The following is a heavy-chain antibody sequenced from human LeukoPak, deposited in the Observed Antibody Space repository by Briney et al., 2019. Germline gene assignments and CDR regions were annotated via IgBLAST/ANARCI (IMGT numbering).Heavy chain of an antibody. CDR1: GGSISSSSYY. Sequence: SETLSLTCTVSGGSISSSSYYWGWIRQPPGKGLEWIGSIYYSGSTYYNPSLKSRVTISVDTSKNHFSLKLTSVTAADTAVYYCARSYCSSATCYAVGAFEIWGQGTMVTVSS. CDR3: ARSYCSSATCYAVGAFEI. J-gene: IGHJ3*02. CDR2: IYYSGST. D-gene: IGHD2-2*01. V-gene: IGHV4-39*01.